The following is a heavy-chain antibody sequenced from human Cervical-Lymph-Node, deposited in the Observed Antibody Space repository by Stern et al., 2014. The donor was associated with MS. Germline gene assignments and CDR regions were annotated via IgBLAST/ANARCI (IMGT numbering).Heavy chain of an antibody. Sequence: VQLVESGGGVVQPGRSLRLSCAASGFTFSSYGMHWVRQAPGKGLEWVAVISSDGRNEYYADSVKGRFTISRDNSKNTLYLQMNSLRAEDTAVYYCAKDRGVRWFGEQGGMDVWGQGTTVTVSS. CDR1: GFTFSSYG. V-gene: IGHV3-30*18. CDR3: AKDRGVRWFGEQGGMDV. J-gene: IGHJ6*02. D-gene: IGHD3-10*01. CDR2: ISSDGRNE.